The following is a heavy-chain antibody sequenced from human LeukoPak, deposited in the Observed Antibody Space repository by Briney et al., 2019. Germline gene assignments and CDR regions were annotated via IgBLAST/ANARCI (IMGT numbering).Heavy chain of an antibody. D-gene: IGHD3-3*01. CDR2: ISTSGSTI. CDR1: GFIFSTYE. V-gene: IGHV3-48*03. CDR3: ARGITTLGSFDY. Sequence: PGGSLRLSCAASGFIFSTYEMHWVRQAPGKGLEWVSYISTSGSTIYYADSVKGRFTFSRDNARNSLFLQMNRLRAEDTAVYYCARGITTLGSFDYWGQGTLVTVSS. J-gene: IGHJ4*02.